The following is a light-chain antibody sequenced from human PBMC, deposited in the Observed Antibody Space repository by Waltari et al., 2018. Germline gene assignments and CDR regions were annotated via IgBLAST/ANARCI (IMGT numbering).Light chain of an antibody. CDR3: MFWPNNVWV. Sequence: GGPSRLLLFEKADTEKAHCSGVPGRFSGSKDASANAGSLLISGRQSDDEADYYCMFWPNNVWVFGGVTKLTVL. V-gene: IGLV5-37*01. CDR2: EKADTEK. J-gene: IGLJ3*02.